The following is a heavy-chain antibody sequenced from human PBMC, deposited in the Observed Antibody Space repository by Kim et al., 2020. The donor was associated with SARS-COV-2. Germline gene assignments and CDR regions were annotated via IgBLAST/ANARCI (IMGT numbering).Heavy chain of an antibody. CDR1: GLTFSSYA. J-gene: IGHJ4*02. D-gene: IGHD3-10*01. V-gene: IGHV3-23*01. Sequence: GGSPRLSCAASGLTFSSYAMIWVRQAPGKGLEWVSLISGSTAATEYTDSVKGRFTISRDNSKNTLYLQMNSLRAEDTAFYFCAKGRQLYYYGLGRAFDYWGQGPRVPVSS. CDR3: AKGRQLYYYGLGRAFDY. CDR2: ISGSTAAT.